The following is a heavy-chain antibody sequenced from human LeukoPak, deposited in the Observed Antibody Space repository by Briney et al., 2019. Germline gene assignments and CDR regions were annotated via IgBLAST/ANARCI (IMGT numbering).Heavy chain of an antibody. CDR1: GFIFSGYG. J-gene: IGHJ4*02. CDR2: ISYNSNAI. V-gene: IGHV3-48*01. D-gene: IGHD6-13*01. Sequence: GGSPRLSCAASGFIFSGYGMNWVRQAPGKGLEWLSYISYNSNAIYYADSVKGRFTISRDTAKNSLNLQMNGLRAEDTAVYYCARTQQQLIFDYWGQGTLVTVSS. CDR3: ARTQQQLIFDY.